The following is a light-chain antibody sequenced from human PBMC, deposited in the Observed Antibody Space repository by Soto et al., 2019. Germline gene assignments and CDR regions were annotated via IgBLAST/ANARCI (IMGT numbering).Light chain of an antibody. CDR3: QQYNSYSGT. CDR2: DAS. Sequence: DIQLTQSPSTLSASVGDRVTITCRASQSISNWLAWYQQKPGKAPKLLIFDASNLESGVPSRFSGSGSGTEFTLTISSLQPDDFATYYCQQYNSYSGTFGQGTRVDIK. CDR1: QSISNW. V-gene: IGKV1-5*01. J-gene: IGKJ1*01.